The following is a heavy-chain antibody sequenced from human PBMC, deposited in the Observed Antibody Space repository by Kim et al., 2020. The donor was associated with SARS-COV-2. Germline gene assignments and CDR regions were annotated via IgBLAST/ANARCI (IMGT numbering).Heavy chain of an antibody. CDR2: INHSGST. CDR1: GGSFSGYY. V-gene: IGHV4-34*01. CDR3: ARGPYYGSGSYYKGRYSYGMDV. Sequence: SETLSLTCAVYGGSFSGYYWSWIRQPPGKGLEWIGEINHSGSTNYNPSLKSRVTISVETSKNKFSLKLSSVTAGDTAVYYCARGPYYGSGSYYKGRYSYGMDVWGQGTTVTVSS. D-gene: IGHD3-10*01. J-gene: IGHJ6*02.